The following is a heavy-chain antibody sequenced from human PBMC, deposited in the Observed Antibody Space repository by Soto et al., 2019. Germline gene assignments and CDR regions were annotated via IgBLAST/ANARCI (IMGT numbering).Heavy chain of an antibody. CDR3: AREVEYTSAFGISSSFDY. CDR1: GFTLSSYA. V-gene: IGHV3-30-3*01. J-gene: IGHJ4*02. CDR2: ISKGGSNL. D-gene: IGHD6-19*01. Sequence: GGSLRLSCAASGFTLSSYAIHWVRQAPGKXLEWVTVISKGGSNLYFADSAKGRFTISRDNSKNTLYLQMNSLRSEDTAVYYCAREVEYTSAFGISSSFDYWGQGTLVTVSS.